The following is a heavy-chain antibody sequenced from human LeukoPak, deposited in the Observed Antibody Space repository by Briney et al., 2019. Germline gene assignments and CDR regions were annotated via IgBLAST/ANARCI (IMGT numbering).Heavy chain of an antibody. CDR3: ARSRDYGSGSYCFDY. D-gene: IGHD3-10*01. CDR1: GFTFSSNY. V-gene: IGHV3-66*01. J-gene: IGHJ4*02. CDR2: IYSGGST. Sequence: GGSLRLSCAASGFTFSSNYMSWVRQAPGKGLEWVSVIYSGGSTYYADSVKGRFTISRDNSKNTLYLQMNSLRAEDTAVYYCARSRDYGSGSYCFDYWGQGTLVTVSS.